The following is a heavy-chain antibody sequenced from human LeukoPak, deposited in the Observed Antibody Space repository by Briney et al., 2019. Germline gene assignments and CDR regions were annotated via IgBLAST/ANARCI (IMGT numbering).Heavy chain of an antibody. D-gene: IGHD3-10*01. V-gene: IGHV1-18*01. J-gene: IGHJ4*02. Sequence: ASVKVSCKASGYTFTSYGISWVRQAPGQGLEWMGWISAYNGNTNYAQKLQGRVTMTTDTSTSTAYMELRSLRSDDTAVYYCARSVCGARTLWFGELLQDDDQVHYWGQGTLVTVSS. CDR1: GYTFTSYG. CDR3: ARSVCGARTLWFGELLQDDDQVHY. CDR2: ISAYNGNT.